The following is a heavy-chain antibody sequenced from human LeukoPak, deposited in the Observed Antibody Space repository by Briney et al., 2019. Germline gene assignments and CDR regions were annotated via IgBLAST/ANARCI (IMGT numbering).Heavy chain of an antibody. CDR1: GFTFGDYA. CDR3: TRVSGATTVTTRHYYYYYMDV. V-gene: IGHV3-49*03. CDR2: IRSKAYGGTT. J-gene: IGHJ6*03. Sequence: GGSLRLSCTASGFTFGDYAMIWLGQAPGKGLEWVGCIRSKAYGGTTEYAASVKGRFTISRDDSKSIAYLQMNSLKTEDTAVYYCTRVSGATTVTTRHYYYYYMDVWGKGTTVTVSS. D-gene: IGHD4-17*01.